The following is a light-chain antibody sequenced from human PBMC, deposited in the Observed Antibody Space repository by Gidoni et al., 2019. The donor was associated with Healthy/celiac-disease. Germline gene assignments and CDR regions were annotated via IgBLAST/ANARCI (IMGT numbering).Light chain of an antibody. CDR2: DVS. CDR1: SSDVGGYNY. J-gene: IGLJ1*01. V-gene: IGLV2-11*01. CDR3: CSDAGSYTFV. Sequence: QSALTQPRSVSGSPGQSVTISCTGTSSDVGGYNYVSWHQQHPGKAPKLMIYDVSQRPSGVPDRFSGSKCGNTASLTISGHEGEDEADYYCCSDAGSYTFVFGTGTKVTVL.